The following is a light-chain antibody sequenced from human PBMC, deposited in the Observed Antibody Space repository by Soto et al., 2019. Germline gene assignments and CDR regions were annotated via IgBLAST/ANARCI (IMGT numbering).Light chain of an antibody. CDR1: SGSIASNY. J-gene: IGLJ2*01. Sequence: NFMLTQPHSVSESPGKTVTISCTRSSGSIASNYVQWYQQRPGSAPTTVIYEDNQRPSGVPDRFSGSIDSSSNSASLTISGLKTEDEADYYCQSYDSSIPVVFGGGTKVTVL. V-gene: IGLV6-57*04. CDR3: QSYDSSIPVV. CDR2: EDN.